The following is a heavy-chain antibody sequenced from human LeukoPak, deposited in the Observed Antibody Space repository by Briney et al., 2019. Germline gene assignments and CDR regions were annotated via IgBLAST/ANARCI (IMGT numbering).Heavy chain of an antibody. D-gene: IGHD2-2*02. J-gene: IGHJ4*02. CDR1: GGSFSGYY. Sequence: SETLSLTCAVYGGSFSGYYWSWIRQPPGKGLEWIGEINHSGSTNYNPSLKSRVTISVDTSKNQFSLKLSSVTAADTAVYYCARAVYIVVVPAAIGARRYYFDYWGQGTLVTVSS. CDR3: ARAVYIVVVPAAIGARRYYFDY. V-gene: IGHV4-34*01. CDR2: INHSGST.